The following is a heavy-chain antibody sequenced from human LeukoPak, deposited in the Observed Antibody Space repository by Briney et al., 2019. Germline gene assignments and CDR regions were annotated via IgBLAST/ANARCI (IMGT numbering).Heavy chain of an antibody. D-gene: IGHD1-26*01. J-gene: IGHJ4*02. CDR3: ARVLWELGLDY. CDR1: GYTFTSYY. CDR2: INPSGGST. V-gene: IGHV1-46*01. Sequence: ASVKVSCKASGYTFTSYYMHWVRQSPGQGLEWMGIINPSGGSTSYAQKFQGRVTMTRDTSTSTVYMELNSLRSEGTAVYYCARVLWELGLDYWGQGTLVTVSS.